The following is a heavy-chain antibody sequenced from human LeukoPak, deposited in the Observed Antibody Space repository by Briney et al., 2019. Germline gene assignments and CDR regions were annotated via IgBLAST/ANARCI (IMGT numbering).Heavy chain of an antibody. Sequence: GKSLKISCETSGYSFTSYWIAWVRQMPGKGLEWMGIIYPGDSDTRYSPSFQGQVTISADKSISTAYLQWSSLKASDTAMYYCARDLDYGGNSNAFDIWGQGTMVTVSS. D-gene: IGHD4-23*01. J-gene: IGHJ3*02. V-gene: IGHV5-51*01. CDR2: IYPGDSDT. CDR1: GYSFTSYW. CDR3: ARDLDYGGNSNAFDI.